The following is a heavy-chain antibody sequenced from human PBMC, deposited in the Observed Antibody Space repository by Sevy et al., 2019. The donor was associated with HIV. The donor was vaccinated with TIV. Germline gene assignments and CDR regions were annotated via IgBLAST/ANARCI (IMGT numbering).Heavy chain of an antibody. V-gene: IGHV3-7*01. CDR2: IKPDGSES. CDR3: GGSGGYGWDF. CDR1: GFTFENYW. J-gene: IGHJ6*02. Sequence: GGSLRLSCAASGFTFENYWMTWVRQAPGKGLEWVANIKPDGSESYYLDSVKGRFTFSRDNTKNSLFLQMNNMKAEDTVLYYWGGSGGYGWDFWGQGTMVTVSS. D-gene: IGHD3-10*01.